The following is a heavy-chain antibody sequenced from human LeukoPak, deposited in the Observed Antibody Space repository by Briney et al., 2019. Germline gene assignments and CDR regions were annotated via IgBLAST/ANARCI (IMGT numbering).Heavy chain of an antibody. CDR2: ISSSGSTI. CDR1: GFTFSSYE. J-gene: IGHJ3*02. Sequence: GGSLRLSRAASGFTFSSYEMNWVRQAPGKGLEWVSYISSSGSTIYYADSVKGRFTISRDNAKNSLYLQMNSLRAEDTAVYYCARQRITMVRGVIDIWGQGTMVTVSS. CDR3: ARQRITMVRGVIDI. V-gene: IGHV3-48*03. D-gene: IGHD3-10*01.